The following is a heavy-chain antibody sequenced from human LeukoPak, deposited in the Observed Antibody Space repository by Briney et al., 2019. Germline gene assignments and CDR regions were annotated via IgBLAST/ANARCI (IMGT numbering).Heavy chain of an antibody. V-gene: IGHV1-2*02. CDR2: INPNSGGT. CDR3: ARDLESYDFWSGRYYYYYMDV. J-gene: IGHJ6*03. D-gene: IGHD3-3*01. Sequence: ASVKVSCKASGYTFTGYYMHWVRQAPGQGLEWMGWINPNSGGTNYAQKFQGRVTMTRDTSISTAYVELSRLRSDDTAVYYCARDLESYDFWSGRYYYYYMDVWGKGTTVTVSS. CDR1: GYTFTGYY.